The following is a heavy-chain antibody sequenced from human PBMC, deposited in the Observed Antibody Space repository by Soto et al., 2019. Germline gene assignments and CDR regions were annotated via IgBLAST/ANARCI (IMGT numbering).Heavy chain of an antibody. V-gene: IGHV4-31*03. D-gene: IGHD4-17*01. CDR2: IYYSGST. Sequence: QVQLQESGPGLVKPSQTLSLTCTVSGVSISSGGYYWSWLRQHPGNGLEWIGYIYYSGSTYYNPSLKSRVTISVDTSTNQFSLKLSSVTAADTAVYYCAIEVTTVTTSRHYYYGMDVWGQGTTVTVSS. CDR1: GVSISSGGYY. CDR3: AIEVTTVTTSRHYYYGMDV. J-gene: IGHJ6*02.